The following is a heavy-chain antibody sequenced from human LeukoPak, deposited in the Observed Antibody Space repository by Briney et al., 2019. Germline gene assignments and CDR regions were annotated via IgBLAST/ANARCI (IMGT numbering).Heavy chain of an antibody. J-gene: IGHJ6*03. V-gene: IGHV3-7*01. CDR3: ARAFRGYYDSSGYRVFYMDV. Sequence: GGSLRLSCAASGFTFSSYWMSWVRQAPGKGLEWVANIKQDGSEKYYVDSVKGRFTISRDNAKNSLYLQMNSLRAEDTAVYYCARAFRGYYDSSGYRVFYMDVWGKGTTVTVSS. CDR2: IKQDGSEK. D-gene: IGHD3-22*01. CDR1: GFTFSSYW.